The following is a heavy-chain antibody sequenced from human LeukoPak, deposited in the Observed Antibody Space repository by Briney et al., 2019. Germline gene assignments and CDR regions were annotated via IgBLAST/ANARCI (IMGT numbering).Heavy chain of an antibody. Sequence: PSETLSLTCAVYGGSFSGYYWSWIRQPPGKGLEWIGEINHSGSTNYNPSLKSRVTISVDTSKNQFSLKLSSVTAADTAVYYCARLSRLHITMVRGVIRYYYYYYMDVWGKGTTVTISS. CDR3: ARLSRLHITMVRGVIRYYYYYYMDV. CDR1: GGSFSGYY. J-gene: IGHJ6*03. V-gene: IGHV4-34*01. D-gene: IGHD3-10*01. CDR2: INHSGST.